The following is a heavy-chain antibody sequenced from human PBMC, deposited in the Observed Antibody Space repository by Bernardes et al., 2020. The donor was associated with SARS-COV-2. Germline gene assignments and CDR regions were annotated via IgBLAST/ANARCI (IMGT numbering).Heavy chain of an antibody. CDR3: ARMDKPNYYYYGMDV. V-gene: IGHV4-34*01. CDR2: INHSGST. CDR1: GGSFSGYY. J-gene: IGHJ6*02. Sequence: LSLTCAVYGGSFSGYYWSWIRQPPGKGLEWIGEINHSGSTNYNPSLKSRVTISVDTSKNQFSLKLSSVTAADTAVYYCARMDKPNYYYYGMDVWGQGTTVTVSS. D-gene: IGHD2-2*03.